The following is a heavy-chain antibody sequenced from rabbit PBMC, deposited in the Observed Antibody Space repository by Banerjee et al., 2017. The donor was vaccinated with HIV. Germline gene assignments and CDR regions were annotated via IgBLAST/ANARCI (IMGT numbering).Heavy chain of an antibody. Sequence: QSLEESGGDLVKPGASLTLTCTASGFDFSSYYMCWVRQAPGKGLEWIACIDGGSSGSTYYASWAKGRFTISKTSSTTVTLQMTSLTAADTATYFCARDLSYDAYAYFDLWGPGTLVTVS. V-gene: IGHV1S40*01. D-gene: IGHD2-1*01. CDR3: ARDLSYDAYAYFDL. CDR1: GFDFSSYY. CDR2: IDGGSSGST. J-gene: IGHJ4*01.